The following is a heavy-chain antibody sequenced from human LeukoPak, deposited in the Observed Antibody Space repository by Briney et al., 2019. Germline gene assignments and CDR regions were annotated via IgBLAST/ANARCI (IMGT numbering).Heavy chain of an antibody. CDR2: ISSSSSYT. D-gene: IGHD3-9*01. CDR1: GFTFSDYY. Sequence: PGGSLRLSCAASGFTFSDYYMSWIRQAPGKGLEWVSYISSSSSYTNYADSVKGRFTISRDNAKNSLYLQMNSLRAEDTAVYYCARFDVLTALGAEYFQHWGQGTLVTVSS. J-gene: IGHJ1*01. CDR3: ARFDVLTALGAEYFQH. V-gene: IGHV3-11*06.